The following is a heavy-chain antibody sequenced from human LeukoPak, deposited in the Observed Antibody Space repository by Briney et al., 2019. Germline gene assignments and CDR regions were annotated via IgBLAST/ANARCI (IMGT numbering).Heavy chain of an antibody. CDR2: ISSSSSTI. CDR1: GFTFSSFA. D-gene: IGHD3-10*01. Sequence: GGSLRLSCAASGFTFSSFAMSWVRQAPGKGLEWVSYISSSSSTIYYADSVKGRFTISRDNAKNSLYLQMNSLRAEDTAVYFCAKDRCYYGHYYYMDVWGKGTTVTVSS. CDR3: AKDRCYYGHYYYMDV. V-gene: IGHV3-48*01. J-gene: IGHJ6*03.